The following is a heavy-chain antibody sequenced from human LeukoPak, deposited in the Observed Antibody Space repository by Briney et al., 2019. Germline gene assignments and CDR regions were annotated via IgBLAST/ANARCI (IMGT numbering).Heavy chain of an antibody. CDR1: GYTFTGYY. D-gene: IGHD6-19*01. Sequence: ASVKVSCKASGYTFTGYYIHWVRQAPGQGLEWMGWINPNSGGTKYAQKFQGRATMTRDTSISTAHMELSSLTSDDTALYYCATDGAVAGTAYPEYWGQGTLVTVSS. J-gene: IGHJ4*02. CDR2: INPNSGGT. V-gene: IGHV1-2*02. CDR3: ATDGAVAGTAYPEY.